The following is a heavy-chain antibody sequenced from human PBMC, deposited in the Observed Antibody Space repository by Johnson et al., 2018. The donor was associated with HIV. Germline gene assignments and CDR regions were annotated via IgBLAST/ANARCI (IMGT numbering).Heavy chain of an antibody. V-gene: IGHV3-33*01. CDR1: GFTFSSYG. Sequence: VQLVESGGGVVQPGRSLRLSCAASGFTFSSYGMHWVRQAPGKGLEWVAVIWYDGSNKYYADSMKGRFTISRDNSKNTLYLQTNSLRVDDTAVYYCARDREYGLAWGWALDIWGQGTMVTVSS. CDR2: IWYDGSNK. D-gene: IGHD6-19*01. J-gene: IGHJ3*02. CDR3: ARDREYGLAWGWALDI.